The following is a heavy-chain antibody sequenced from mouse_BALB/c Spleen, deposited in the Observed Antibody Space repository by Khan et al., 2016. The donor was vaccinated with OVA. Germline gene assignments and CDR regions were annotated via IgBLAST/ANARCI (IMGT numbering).Heavy chain of an antibody. CDR2: IFPGDGTT. V-gene: IGHV1S56*01. J-gene: IGHJ4*01. CDR1: GYTFTSYD. CDR3: ARRRVSMDY. Sequence: QVQLQQSGAEVVKSGASVKLSCKASGYTFTSYDLNWVRQRPEQGLEWIGWIFPGDGTTKYNEKFKGKATLTTDKSSSTAYIQLSRLTSEDSAVYFCARRRVSMDYWGQGTSVTVSS.